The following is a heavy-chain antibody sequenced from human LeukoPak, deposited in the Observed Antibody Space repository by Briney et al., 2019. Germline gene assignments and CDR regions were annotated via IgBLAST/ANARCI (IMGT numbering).Heavy chain of an antibody. Sequence: SETLSLTCTVSGGSISRYYWSWIRQPAGKGLEWIGRIYTSGSTNYNPSLKSRVTMSVDTSKNQFSLKLSSVTAADTAVYYCSATYYYYMDVWGKGTTVTVSS. J-gene: IGHJ6*03. CDR2: IYTSGST. CDR1: GGSISRYY. V-gene: IGHV4-4*07. CDR3: SATYYYYMDV.